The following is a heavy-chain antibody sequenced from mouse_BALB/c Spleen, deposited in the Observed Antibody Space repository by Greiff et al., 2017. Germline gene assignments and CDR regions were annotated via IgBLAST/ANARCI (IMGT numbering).Heavy chain of an antibody. CDR1: GFTFSSYA. Sequence: LQQSGGGLVKPGGSLKLSCAASGFTFSSYAMSWVRQTPEKRLEWVASISSGGSTYYPASVKGRFTISRDNARNNLYLQMSSLRSEDTAMYYCARGKYGNYGGCDYWGQGTTLTVSA. J-gene: IGHJ2*01. CDR2: ISSGGST. CDR3: ARGKYGNYGGCDY. V-gene: IGHV5-6-5*01. D-gene: IGHD2-10*02.